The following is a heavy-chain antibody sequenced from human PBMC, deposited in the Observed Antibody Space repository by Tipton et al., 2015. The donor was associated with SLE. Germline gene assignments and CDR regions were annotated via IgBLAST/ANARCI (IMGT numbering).Heavy chain of an antibody. CDR1: GGSFSGDY. CDR3: ARQWPGDVSAFDF. Sequence: TLSLTCAVYGGSFSGDYWSCIRQPPGKGLEWIGEINHSGSTKYNPSLKSRVTISVDTSKNQFSLRLNSVTAADTAVYYCARQWPGDVSAFDFWGQGTVVTVSS. J-gene: IGHJ3*01. CDR2: INHSGST. V-gene: IGHV4-34*01. D-gene: IGHD4-17*01.